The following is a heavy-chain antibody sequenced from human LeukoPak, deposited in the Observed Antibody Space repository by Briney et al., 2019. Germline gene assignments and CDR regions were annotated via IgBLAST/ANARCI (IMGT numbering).Heavy chain of an antibody. J-gene: IGHJ6*03. V-gene: IGHV1-2*02. Sequence: ASVKVSCKASGYTFTGYYMHWVRQAPGQGLEWMGWINPNSGGTNYAQKFQGRVTMTRDTSISTAYMELSRLRSDDTAVYYCARVRRYYYDSSGYWDYYYMDVWGKGTTVTVSS. CDR3: ARVRRYYYDSSGYWDYYYMDV. CDR1: GYTFTGYY. D-gene: IGHD3-22*01. CDR2: INPNSGGT.